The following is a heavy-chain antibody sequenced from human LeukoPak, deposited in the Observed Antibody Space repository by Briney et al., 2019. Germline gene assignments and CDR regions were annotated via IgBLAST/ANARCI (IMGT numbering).Heavy chain of an antibody. V-gene: IGHV1-69*13. D-gene: IGHD4-11*01. CDR3: ARDPYSNYYYYMDV. Sequence: SVKVSRKASGGTFSSYAISWVRQAPGQGLEWMGGIIPIFGTANYAQKFQGRVTITADESTSTAYMELSSLRSEDTAVYYCARDPYSNYYYYMDVWGKGTTVTVSS. CDR1: GGTFSSYA. CDR2: IIPIFGTA. J-gene: IGHJ6*03.